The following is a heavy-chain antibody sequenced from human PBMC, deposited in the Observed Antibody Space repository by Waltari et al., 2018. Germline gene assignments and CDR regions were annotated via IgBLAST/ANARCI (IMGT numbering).Heavy chain of an antibody. CDR3: ARDPPPYNWNRGWFDP. D-gene: IGHD1-20*01. CDR2: INTNTGNP. J-gene: IGHJ5*02. Sequence: QVQLVQSGSELKKPGASVKVPCKDSGYTFTRYAENWVRQAPGQGLEWMGWINTNTGNPTYAQGFTGRFVFSLDTSVSTAYLQISSLKAEDTAVYYCARDPPPYNWNRGWFDPWGQGTLVTVSS. CDR1: GYTFTRYA. V-gene: IGHV7-4-1*02.